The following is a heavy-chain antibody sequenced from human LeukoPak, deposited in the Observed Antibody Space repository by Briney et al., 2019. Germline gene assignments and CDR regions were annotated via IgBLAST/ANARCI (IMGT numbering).Heavy chain of an antibody. D-gene: IGHD2-15*01. CDR2: IYSGGST. CDR1: GFTVSSNY. V-gene: IGHV3-53*01. J-gene: IGHJ3*02. CDR3: ARERMNAFDI. Sequence: GGSLRLSCAASGFTVSSNYMSWVRQAPGKGLEWVSVIYSGGSTYYADSVKGRFTISRDNSKNTLYLQMSSLRAEDTAVYYCARERMNAFDIWGQGTMVTVSS.